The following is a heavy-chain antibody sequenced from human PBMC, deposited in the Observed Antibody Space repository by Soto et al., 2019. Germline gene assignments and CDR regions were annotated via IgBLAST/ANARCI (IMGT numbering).Heavy chain of an antibody. D-gene: IGHD4-17*01. Sequence: QITLKESGPTLVRPAQTPTLTCDFSGFSLSTYHMGVAWIRQPPGKALEWLALIYWDDDKRYSPSLKDRLAISKDTSSNQVVLTITNIDPGDSATYFCAHAGDYDLLTFDHWGPGTLVTVSS. V-gene: IGHV2-5*02. CDR3: AHAGDYDLLTFDH. J-gene: IGHJ4*02. CDR2: IYWDDDK. CDR1: GFSLSTYHMG.